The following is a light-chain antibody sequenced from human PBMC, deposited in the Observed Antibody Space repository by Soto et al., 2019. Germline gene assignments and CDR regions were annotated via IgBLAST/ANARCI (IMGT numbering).Light chain of an antibody. V-gene: IGLV1-51*02. Sequence: QSVLTQAPSVSAAPGQTVTVSCSGSSSNIGNDYVSWYQQFPGTAPKLLIYENSKRPSGIPDRFSASKSGTSATLDITGLQTGDEADYYCGTWDSGLNLWVFGGGTKLTVL. J-gene: IGLJ3*02. CDR3: GTWDSGLNLWV. CDR2: ENS. CDR1: SSNIGNDY.